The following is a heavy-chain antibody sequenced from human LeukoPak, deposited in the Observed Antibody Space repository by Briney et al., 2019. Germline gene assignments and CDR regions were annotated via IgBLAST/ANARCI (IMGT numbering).Heavy chain of an antibody. J-gene: IGHJ4*02. CDR1: GGSISSYY. V-gene: IGHV4-59*08. CDR2: IYYSGTT. Sequence: PSETLSLTCSVSGGSISSYYWTWVRQPPGKGVEWIGYIYYSGTTNYNPSLKSRVTISVDTSKNQFSLNLRSVTAAGTAVYYCARQYSSSAEIDFWGQGTLVTVSS. D-gene: IGHD3-22*01. CDR3: ARQYSSSAEIDF.